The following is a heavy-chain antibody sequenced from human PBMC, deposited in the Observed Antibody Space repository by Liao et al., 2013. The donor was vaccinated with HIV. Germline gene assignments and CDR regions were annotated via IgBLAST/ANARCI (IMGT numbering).Heavy chain of an antibody. CDR1: GGSITSSSYH. J-gene: IGHJ4*02. CDR2: ISYIGRT. CDR3: ARPQGPNYLDGTGYPDY. D-gene: IGHD3-22*01. V-gene: IGHV4-39*07. Sequence: QLQLQESGPGLVKPSETLSLTCTVSGGSITSSSYHWGWIRQPPGKGLEWIGSISYIGRTYYNSSLRSRLTISVDTSTNQFSLKLTSVTAADTAMYYCARPQGPNYLDGTGYPDYWGQGTLVTVSS.